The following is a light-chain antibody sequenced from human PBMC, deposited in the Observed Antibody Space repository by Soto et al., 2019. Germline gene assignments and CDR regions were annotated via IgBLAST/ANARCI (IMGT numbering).Light chain of an antibody. CDR1: STDVGDSNH. V-gene: IGLV2-14*03. Sequence: QSALTQPASVSGSPGQSITISCTGTSTDVGDSNHVSWYQHHPGKAPKLIIYNYNLRPSGVVDRFSGSRSGTSASLAISGLRSEDEADYYCATWDDDVSGPVFGGGTKVTVL. CDR2: NYN. CDR3: ATWDDDVSGPV. J-gene: IGLJ3*02.